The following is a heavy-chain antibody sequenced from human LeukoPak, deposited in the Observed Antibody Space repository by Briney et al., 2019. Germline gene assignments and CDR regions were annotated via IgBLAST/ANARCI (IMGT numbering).Heavy chain of an antibody. CDR3: AKDLALLWFVFDY. CDR2: ISYDGSNK. V-gene: IGHV3-30*18. D-gene: IGHD3-10*01. J-gene: IGHJ4*02. Sequence: PGGSLRLSCAASGFTFSSYGMHWVRQAPGKGLEWVAVISYDGSNKYYADSVKGRFTVSRDDSNNTLYLQMNSLRAEDAAVYYCAKDLALLWFVFDYWGQGTLVTVSS. CDR1: GFTFSSYG.